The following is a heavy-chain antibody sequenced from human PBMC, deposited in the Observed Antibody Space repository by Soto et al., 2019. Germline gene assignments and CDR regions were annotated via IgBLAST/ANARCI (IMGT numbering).Heavy chain of an antibody. V-gene: IGHV3-11*01. J-gene: IGHJ4*02. CDR2: IRSSDNTR. CDR3: ARGHALYDY. D-gene: IGHD2-2*01. Sequence: GGSLRLSCAASGFSFSDYYMSWIRQAPGKGLEWVSYIRSSDNTRYYADSVKGRFTISRDNAKNSLYLQMNSLRAEDTAVYYCARGHALYDYWGQGTLLTVSS. CDR1: GFSFSDYY.